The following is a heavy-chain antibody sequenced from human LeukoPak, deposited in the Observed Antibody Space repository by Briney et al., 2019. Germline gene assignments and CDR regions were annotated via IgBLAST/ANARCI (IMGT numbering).Heavy chain of an antibody. Sequence: PGGSLRLSCAASGFTFSSYGMHWVRQAPGKGLEWVAVIRYDGSNKYYADSVKGRFTISRDNSKNTLYLQMNSLRAEDTAVYYCARDSTRVMGYFDYWGQGTLVTVSS. CDR2: IRYDGSNK. CDR1: GFTFSSYG. V-gene: IGHV3-33*01. J-gene: IGHJ4*02. CDR3: ARDSTRVMGYFDY. D-gene: IGHD2-21*01.